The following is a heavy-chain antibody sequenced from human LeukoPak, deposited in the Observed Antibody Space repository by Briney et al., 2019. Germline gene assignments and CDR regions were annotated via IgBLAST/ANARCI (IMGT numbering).Heavy chain of an antibody. J-gene: IGHJ6*02. Sequence: ASVKVSCKASGYTFTSYDINWVRQATGQGLEWRGWMNPNSGNTGYAQKFQGRVTMTRNTSISTAYMDLSSLRSEDTAVYYCARGGSASRYYYYGMDVWGQGTTVTVSS. CDR1: GYTFTSYD. V-gene: IGHV1-8*01. CDR3: ARGGSASRYYYYGMDV. D-gene: IGHD2-15*01. CDR2: MNPNSGNT.